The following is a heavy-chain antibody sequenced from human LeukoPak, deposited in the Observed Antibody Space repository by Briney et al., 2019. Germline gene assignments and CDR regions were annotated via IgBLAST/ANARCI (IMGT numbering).Heavy chain of an antibody. D-gene: IGHD1-26*01. CDR3: AKDVGKWESLHFFDY. CDR2: ISHDGSDK. J-gene: IGHJ4*02. V-gene: IGHV3-30*18. CDR1: GFTFSNYG. Sequence: GGSLRLSCAASGFTFSNYGMHWVRQAPGKGLEWAAVISHDGSDKYYADPVKGRFTISRDDSRNTLYPQMNSLRGDDTAVYYCAKDVGKWESLHFFDYRGQGTLVTVSS.